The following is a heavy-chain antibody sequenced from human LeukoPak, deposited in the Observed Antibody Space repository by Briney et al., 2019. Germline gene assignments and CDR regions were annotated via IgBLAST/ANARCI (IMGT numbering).Heavy chain of an antibody. V-gene: IGHV3-7*01. CDR2: IRQDGGEK. CDR3: ARDGTAPGLYFDL. Sequence: GGSLRLSCAVSGFTFTDYRMNWGRQAPGKGLEWVASIRQDGGEKSYVDSVKGRFTISRDNTKNSLYLQMSSLWAEDTAVYYCARDGTAPGLYFDLWGRGTLVTVSS. CDR1: GFTFTDYR. J-gene: IGHJ4*01. D-gene: IGHD6-13*01.